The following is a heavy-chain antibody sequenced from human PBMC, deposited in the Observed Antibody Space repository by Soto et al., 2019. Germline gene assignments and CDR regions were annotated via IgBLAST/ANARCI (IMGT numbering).Heavy chain of an antibody. CDR2: IYYSGST. V-gene: IGHV4-31*03. CDR1: GGSISSVGYY. J-gene: IGHJ4*02. CDR3: AMHGNTAMVTFYFDY. Sequence: SETLSLTCTVSGGSISSVGYYWSWIRQHPGKGLEWIGYIYYSGSTYYNPSLKSRVTISVDTSKNQFSLKLSSVTAADTAVYYCAMHGNTAMVTFYFDYWGQGTLVTASS. D-gene: IGHD5-18*01.